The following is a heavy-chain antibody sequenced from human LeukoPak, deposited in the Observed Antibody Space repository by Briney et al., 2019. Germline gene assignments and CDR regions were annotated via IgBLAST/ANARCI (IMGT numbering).Heavy chain of an antibody. CDR3: AKNGDRGAYCTGGTCYPYFYYYMDV. V-gene: IGHV3-48*01. CDR1: GFTFSSYS. J-gene: IGHJ6*03. D-gene: IGHD2-15*01. CDR2: ISSSSSTI. Sequence: GGSLRLSCAVSGFTFSSYSMNWVRQAPGKGLEWVSYISSSSSTIYYADSVKGRFTISGDNAKNSLYLQMNSLRAEDTAIYYCAKNGDRGAYCTGGTCYPYFYYYMDVWGKGTTVTI.